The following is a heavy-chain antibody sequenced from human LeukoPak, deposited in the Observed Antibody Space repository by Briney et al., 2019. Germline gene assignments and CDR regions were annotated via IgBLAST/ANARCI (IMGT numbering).Heavy chain of an antibody. Sequence: PGGSLRLSCAASGFTFSSYGMHWVRQAPGKGLEWVAFIRYDGSNKYYADSVKGRFTISRDNSKNTLYLQMNSLRPEDTAVYYCAKDEAAAGVDFDYWGQGTLVTVYS. V-gene: IGHV3-30*02. CDR3: AKDEAAAGVDFDY. CDR2: IRYDGSNK. D-gene: IGHD6-13*01. J-gene: IGHJ4*02. CDR1: GFTFSSYG.